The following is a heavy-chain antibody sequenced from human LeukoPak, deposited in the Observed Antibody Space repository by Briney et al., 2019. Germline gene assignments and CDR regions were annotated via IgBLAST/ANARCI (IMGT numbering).Heavy chain of an antibody. CDR3: ARDRAVTQVWVEFDS. CDR2: IRDSGET. CDR1: GFSVSNYY. J-gene: IGHJ5*01. Sequence: PGLSLRLSCAGSGFSVSNYYMNWVRQAPGKGREWVSLIRDSGETFYADSVKGRFTISRDNSKNTVYLQMNRLRVEDTAVYFCARDRAVTQVWVEFDSWGQGTLVTVSS. D-gene: IGHD3-16*01. V-gene: IGHV3-66*03.